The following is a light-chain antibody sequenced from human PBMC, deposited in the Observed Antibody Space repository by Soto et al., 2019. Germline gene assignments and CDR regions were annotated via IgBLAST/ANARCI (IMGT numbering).Light chain of an antibody. V-gene: IGKV1-9*01. Sequence: DIQLTQSPSFLSASVGDRVTITCRASQGISSYLAWYQQKPGKAPKLLIYAASTLQSGVPSRFSGTGSGTEFTLTISSLQPEDFATYYSQQLNNYPPWTFGQGTKVEIK. J-gene: IGKJ1*01. CDR2: AAS. CDR3: QQLNNYPPWT. CDR1: QGISSY.